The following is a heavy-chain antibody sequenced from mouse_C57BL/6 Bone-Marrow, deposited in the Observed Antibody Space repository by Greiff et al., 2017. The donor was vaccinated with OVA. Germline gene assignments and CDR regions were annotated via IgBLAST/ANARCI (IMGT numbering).Heavy chain of an antibody. D-gene: IGHD3-2*02. CDR2: IYPSDSET. CDR1: GYTFTSYW. CDR3: AAGQLRLDY. Sequence: QVQLQQPGAELVRPGSSVKLSCKASGYTFTSYWMDWVKQRPGQGLEWIGNIYPSDSETHYNQKFKDKATLTVDKSSSTAYMQLSSLTSEDSAVYCCAAGQLRLDYWGQGTTLTVSS. V-gene: IGHV1-61*01. J-gene: IGHJ2*01.